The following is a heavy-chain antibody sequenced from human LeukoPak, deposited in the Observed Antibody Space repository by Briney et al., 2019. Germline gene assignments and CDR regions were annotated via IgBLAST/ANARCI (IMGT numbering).Heavy chain of an antibody. J-gene: IGHJ3*02. CDR1: GGSISSGDYY. V-gene: IGHV4-30-4*08. D-gene: IGHD3-22*01. CDR2: IYYSGST. Sequence: PSQTLSLTCTVSGGSISSGDYYWSWIRQPPEKGLEWIGYIYYSGSTYYNPSLKSRVTISVDTSKNRFSLKLSSVTAADTAVYYCATHSSGYDSGNDAFDIWGQGTMVTVSS. CDR3: ATHSSGYDSGNDAFDI.